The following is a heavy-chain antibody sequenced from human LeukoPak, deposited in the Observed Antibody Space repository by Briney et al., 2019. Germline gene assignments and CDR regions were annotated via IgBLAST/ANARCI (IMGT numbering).Heavy chain of an antibody. D-gene: IGHD3-22*01. CDR1: GGSISSYY. V-gene: IGHV4-59*01. CDR2: IYYSGST. J-gene: IGHJ3*02. Sequence: SETLSLTCTVSGGSISSYYWSWIRQPPGKGLERIGYIYYSGSTNYNPSLKSRVTISVDTSKNQFSLKLSSVTAADTAVYYCARASPYYYDSSGYYSAFDIWGQGTMVTVSS. CDR3: ARASPYYYDSSGYYSAFDI.